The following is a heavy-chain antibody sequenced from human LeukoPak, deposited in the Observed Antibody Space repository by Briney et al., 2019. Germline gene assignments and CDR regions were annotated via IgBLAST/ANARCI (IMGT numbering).Heavy chain of an antibody. CDR2: ISYDGSNK. CDR1: GFTFSSYA. V-gene: IGHV3-30*04. J-gene: IGHJ4*02. D-gene: IGHD4-17*01. CDR3: ARDGATVTTLRSELVGFDY. Sequence: GRSLRLSCAASGFTFSSYAMHWVRQAPGKGLEWVAVISYDGSNKYYADSVKGRFTISRDNSKNTLYLQMNSLRAEDTAVYYCARDGATVTTLRSELVGFDYWGQGTLVTVSS.